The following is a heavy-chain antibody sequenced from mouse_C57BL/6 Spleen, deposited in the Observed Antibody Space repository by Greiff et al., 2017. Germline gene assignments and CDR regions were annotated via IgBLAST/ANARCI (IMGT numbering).Heavy chain of an antibody. CDR2: INYDGSST. D-gene: IGHD2-12*01. CDR3: AREGPRRGYAMDY. V-gene: IGHV5-16*01. Sequence: EVKLMESEGGLVQPGSSMKLSCTASGFTFSDYYMAWVRQVPEKGLEWVANINYDGSSTYYLDSLKGRFIFSRDNAKNILYLQMSRLKSEDTATYDCAREGPRRGYAMDYWGQGTSVTVSS. CDR1: GFTFSDYY. J-gene: IGHJ4*01.